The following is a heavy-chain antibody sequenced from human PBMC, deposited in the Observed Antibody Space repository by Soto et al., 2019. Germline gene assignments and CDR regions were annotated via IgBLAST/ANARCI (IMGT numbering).Heavy chain of an antibody. J-gene: IGHJ5*02. Sequence: QVQLVESGGGVVQPGRSLRLSCAASGFDFNTYGLHWVRQAPGKGLEWVAAISFDGGNQYYADSVKGRFTISRDKSNSTLYLQMNSLGAEDTATDFCAKDSSVTAAGSGGWFDPWGPGTLVIVSS. CDR1: GFDFNTYG. D-gene: IGHD6-13*01. CDR3: AKDSSVTAAGSGGWFDP. CDR2: ISFDGGNQ. V-gene: IGHV3-30*18.